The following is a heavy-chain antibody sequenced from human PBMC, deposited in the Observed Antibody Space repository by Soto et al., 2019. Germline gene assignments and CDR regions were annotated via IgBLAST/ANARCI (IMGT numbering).Heavy chain of an antibody. CDR3: ARSVRLGDLSFRY. CDR1: GGSVSSGSYY. V-gene: IGHV4-61*01. J-gene: IGHJ4*02. CDR2: IHYSGST. Sequence: PSETLSLTCPVSGGSVSSGSYYWSWIRQSPGKGLEWIGYIHYSGSTSYNPSLKSRVAISVDTSKNQFSLRLTSVTVADTAVYYCARSVRLGDLSFRYWSQGTLVTVSS. D-gene: IGHD3-16*02.